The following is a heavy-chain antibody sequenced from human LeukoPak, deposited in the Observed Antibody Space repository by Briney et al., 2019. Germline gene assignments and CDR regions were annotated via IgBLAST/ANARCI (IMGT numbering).Heavy chain of an antibody. J-gene: IGHJ4*02. Sequence: PSETLSLTCTVSGVSISSGGYYWSWFRQHPEKGLEYIGYSYYSGSTYYNPSLKSRVTISEDASKNQFSLRLNSVTVADTAVYFCASSSDSAIDYWGQGTLVTVSS. CDR1: GVSISSGGYY. CDR2: SYYSGST. D-gene: IGHD2-21*02. V-gene: IGHV4-31*03. CDR3: ASSSDSAIDY.